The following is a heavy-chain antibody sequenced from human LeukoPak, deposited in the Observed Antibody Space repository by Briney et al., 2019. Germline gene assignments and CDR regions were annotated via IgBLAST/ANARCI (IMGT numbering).Heavy chain of an antibody. CDR1: GDSVSRNSAA. V-gene: IGHV6-1*01. CDR2: TYYRSKWYN. J-gene: IGHJ4*02. Sequence: SQTLSLTSAISGDSVSRNSAAWNWIRQSPSRGLEWLGRTYYRSKWYNDYAVSVKSRITINPDTSKNQFSLQLNSVTPEDAAMYYCARATGTIIDYWGQGTLVTVSS. D-gene: IGHD1-1*01. CDR3: ARATGTIIDY.